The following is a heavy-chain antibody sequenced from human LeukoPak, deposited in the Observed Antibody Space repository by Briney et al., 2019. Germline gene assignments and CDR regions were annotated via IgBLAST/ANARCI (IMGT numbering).Heavy chain of an antibody. D-gene: IGHD2-2*01. CDR3: AAATRAQLLFDY. J-gene: IGHJ4*02. Sequence: ASVKVSCKASGFTFTSSAVQWVRQARGQRLVWIGWIVVGSGNTNYAQKFQERVTITRDMSTSTAYMELSSLRSEDTAVYYCAAATRAQLLFDYWGQGTLVTVSS. V-gene: IGHV1-58*01. CDR2: IVVGSGNT. CDR1: GFTFTSSA.